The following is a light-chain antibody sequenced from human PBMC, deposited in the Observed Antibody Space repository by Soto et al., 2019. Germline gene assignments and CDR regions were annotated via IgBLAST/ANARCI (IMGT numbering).Light chain of an antibody. CDR2: GTS. V-gene: IGKV1-39*01. J-gene: IGKJ5*01. CDR1: QAINTY. Sequence: DLQMTQSPSFLSASVGDRVTISCRASQAINTYLNWYQQKPGKAPKLLMYGTSDWQNGVPSRFSSGGSATNFPLTISSLQPEDVATYYCQQSYSTLLITFGQGTRL. CDR3: QQSYSTLLIT.